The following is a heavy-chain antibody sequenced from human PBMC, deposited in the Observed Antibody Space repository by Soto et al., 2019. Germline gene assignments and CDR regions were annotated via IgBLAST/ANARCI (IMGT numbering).Heavy chain of an antibody. CDR2: FYSSGSI. D-gene: IGHD6-19*01. CDR1: GYSITAGGYY. CDR3: ARMYSSGSGWFHP. V-gene: IGHV4-30-4*02. Sequence: SDTLSLTCFVSGYSITAGGYYWSWIRHHPGKGLEWIGSFYSSGSIIYNPSLRSRVSISGDTSSNQFSMSLTSVTAADTARYYCARMYSSGSGWFHPWGQGTLVTVSS. J-gene: IGHJ5*02.